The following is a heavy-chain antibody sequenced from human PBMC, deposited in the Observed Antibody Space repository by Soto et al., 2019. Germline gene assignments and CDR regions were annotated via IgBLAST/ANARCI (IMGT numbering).Heavy chain of an antibody. D-gene: IGHD2-15*01. CDR2: TYYSGST. J-gene: IGHJ6*02. CDR1: GGSISSSSYY. CDR3: ARQPTMVGHYYYYGMDV. Sequence: SETLSLTCTVSGGSISSSSYYWGWIRQPPGKGLEWIGSTYYSGSTYYNPSLKSRVTISVDTSKNQFSLKLSSVTAADTAVYYCARQPTMVGHYYYYGMDVWGQGTTVTVSS. V-gene: IGHV4-39*01.